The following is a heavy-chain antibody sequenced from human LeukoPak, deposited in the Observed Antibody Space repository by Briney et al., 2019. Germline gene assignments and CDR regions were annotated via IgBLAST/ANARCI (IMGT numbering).Heavy chain of an antibody. CDR3: ARDLSGYYYNWFDP. V-gene: IGHV3-11*01. J-gene: IGHJ5*02. CDR2: ISSSGSTI. CDR1: GFTFSDYY. Sequence: GGSLRLSCAASGFTFSDYYMSWIRQAPGKGLEWVSYISSSGSTIYYADSVKGRFTISRDNAKNSLYLQMNSLRAEDTAVYYCARDLSGYYYNWFDPWGQGTPVTVSS. D-gene: IGHD3-22*01.